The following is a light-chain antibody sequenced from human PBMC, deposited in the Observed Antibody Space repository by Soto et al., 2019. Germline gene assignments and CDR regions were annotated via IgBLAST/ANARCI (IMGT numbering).Light chain of an antibody. CDR1: SSDVGGYNY. CDR2: DVS. Sequence: QSALTQPASVSGSPGQSITLSCTGTSSDVGGYNYVSWYQLHPGRAPKLIIYDVSHRPSGISNRFSGSKSGNTASLTISGLQPEDEADYFCSSYTAGITLDVFGPGTKLTVL. CDR3: SSYTAGITLDV. V-gene: IGLV2-14*01. J-gene: IGLJ1*01.